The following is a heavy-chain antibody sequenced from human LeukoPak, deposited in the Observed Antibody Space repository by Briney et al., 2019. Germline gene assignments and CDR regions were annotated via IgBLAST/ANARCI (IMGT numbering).Heavy chain of an antibody. CDR3: AVWIQLWLLDY. Sequence: GRSLRLSCAASGFTFSSYSMNWVRQAPGKGLEWVSYISSSSSTIYYADSVKGRFTISRDNAKSSLYLQMNSLRAEDTAVYYCAVWIQLWLLDYWGQGTLVTVSS. CDR2: ISSSSSTI. D-gene: IGHD5-18*01. J-gene: IGHJ4*02. CDR1: GFTFSSYS. V-gene: IGHV3-48*04.